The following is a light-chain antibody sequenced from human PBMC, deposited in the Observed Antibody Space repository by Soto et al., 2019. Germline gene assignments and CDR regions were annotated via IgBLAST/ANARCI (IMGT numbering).Light chain of an antibody. J-gene: IGKJ4*01. CDR1: QSVSSY. CDR2: GAS. CDR3: QQYNNWSS. V-gene: IGKV3-15*01. Sequence: EIVMTQSPATLSVSPGERATLSCRASQSVSSYLAWYQQKPGQAPRLLIYGASTRATGIPARFSGSGSGTEFTLTISRLQSEDFAVYYCQQYNNWSSFGGGTKVEIK.